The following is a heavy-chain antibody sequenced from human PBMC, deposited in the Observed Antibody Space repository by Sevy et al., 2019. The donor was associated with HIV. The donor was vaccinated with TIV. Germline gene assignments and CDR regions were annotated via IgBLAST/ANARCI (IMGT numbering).Heavy chain of an antibody. V-gene: IGHV4-59*08. J-gene: IGHJ3*02. CDR2: VYYTGGT. Sequence: SETLSLTCTVSGGSINSDHWNWIRQPPGKGLEWIGYVYYTGGTNYNPSLKNRVTISVERTKNQFSLKLTSVTAADTAVYYCARRNDFDIGGQGTMVTVS. CDR3: ARRNDFDI. CDR1: GGSINSDH.